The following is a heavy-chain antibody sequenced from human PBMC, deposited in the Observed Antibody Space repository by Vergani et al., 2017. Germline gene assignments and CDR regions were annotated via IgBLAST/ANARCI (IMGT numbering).Heavy chain of an antibody. D-gene: IGHD3-22*01. Sequence: EVQLLESGGGLVQPGGSLRLSCAASGFTFSTYAMTWVRQAPGKGLEWVSTISSDGGSTYYADSVKGRFTISRDNSKTTLSLQMNSLTAEDTAIYYCAGXQGTSAYYYGGFDYWGQGILVTVSS. CDR1: GFTFSTYA. CDR3: AGXQGTSAYYYGGFDY. J-gene: IGHJ4*02. V-gene: IGHV3-23*01. CDR2: ISSDGGST.